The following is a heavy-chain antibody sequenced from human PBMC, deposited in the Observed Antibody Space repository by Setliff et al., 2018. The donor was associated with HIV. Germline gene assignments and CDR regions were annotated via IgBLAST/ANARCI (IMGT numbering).Heavy chain of an antibody. CDR1: GGSISSSNYY. CDR3: ASLYNWNPRGGVGGAFDI. J-gene: IGHJ3*02. Sequence: SETLSLTCTVSGGSISSSNYYWGWIRQPPGKGLEWIGSIYYSGSTYYNPSLKSRVTISVDTSKNQFSLKMSSVTAADTAVYYCASLYNWNPRGGVGGAFDIWGQGTMVTVSS. D-gene: IGHD1-20*01. V-gene: IGHV4-39*07. CDR2: IYYSGST.